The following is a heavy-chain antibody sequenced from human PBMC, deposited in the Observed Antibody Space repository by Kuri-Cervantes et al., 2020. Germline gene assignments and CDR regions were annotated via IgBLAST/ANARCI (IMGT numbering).Heavy chain of an antibody. CDR2: IYYSGST. CDR1: GGSISSGGYY. V-gene: IGHV4-31*03. J-gene: IGHJ4*02. Sequence: LRLSCTVSGGSISSGGYYRSWIRQHPGKGLEWIGYIYYSGSTYYNPSLKSRVTISVDTSKNQFSLKLSSVTAADTAVYYCAAYDSSGYYYGHWGQGTLVTVSS. D-gene: IGHD3-22*01. CDR3: AAYDSSGYYYGH.